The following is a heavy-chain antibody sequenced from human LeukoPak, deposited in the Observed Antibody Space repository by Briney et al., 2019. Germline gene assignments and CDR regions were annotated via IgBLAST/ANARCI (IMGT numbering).Heavy chain of an antibody. CDR2: ISHDESNK. D-gene: IGHD6-19*01. CDR3: AKDARGDGGWYGFGGRIFHGMDV. Sequence: GGSLRLSCVASGFTFSSYGMHWVRQAPGKGLEWVAVISHDESNKYYADSVKGRFTISRDNSKNTLYLQMNSLRAEDTAVYYCAKDARGDGGWYGFGGRIFHGMDVWGQGTTVTVSS. J-gene: IGHJ6*02. V-gene: IGHV3-30*18. CDR1: GFTFSSYG.